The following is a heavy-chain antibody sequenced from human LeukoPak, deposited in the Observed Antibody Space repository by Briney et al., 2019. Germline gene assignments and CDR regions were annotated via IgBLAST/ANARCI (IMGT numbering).Heavy chain of an antibody. Sequence: GRSLRLSCAASGFTFSSYAMHWVRQAPGKGLEWVAVISYDGSNKYYADSVKGRFTISRDNSKNTLYLQMNSLRAEDTAVYYCARIPVVVTATDYWGQGTLVTVSS. CDR3: ARIPVVVTATDY. CDR1: GFTFSSYA. CDR2: ISYDGSNK. J-gene: IGHJ4*02. D-gene: IGHD2-21*02. V-gene: IGHV3-30*04.